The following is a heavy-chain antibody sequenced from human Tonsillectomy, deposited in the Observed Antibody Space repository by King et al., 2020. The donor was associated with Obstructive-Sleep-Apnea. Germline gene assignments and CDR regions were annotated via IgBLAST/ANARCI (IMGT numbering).Heavy chain of an antibody. CDR3: ARDGYSGSYDY. CDR2: IIPIFGTA. D-gene: IGHD5-12*01. J-gene: IGHJ4*02. Sequence: VQLVQSGAEVKKPGSSVNGSCNASGGTFSSYAISWVRQAPGQGREWWGGIIPIFGTANYAEKVQGRGTITADEATSTASMELSSLRSEETAVYYCARDGYSGSYDYWGQGTLVTVSS. CDR1: GGTFSSYA. V-gene: IGHV1-69*01.